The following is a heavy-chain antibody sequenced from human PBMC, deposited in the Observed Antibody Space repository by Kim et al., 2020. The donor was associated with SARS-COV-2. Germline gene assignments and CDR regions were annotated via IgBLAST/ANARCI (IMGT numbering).Heavy chain of an antibody. J-gene: IGHJ4*02. Sequence: RGIVGTTNYADSVKGRLHLSRDTSKNTLYLQMTSLRAEDTAVYYCANVVGWGQGTLVTVPS. V-gene: IGHV3-23*01. CDR2: RGIVGTT. CDR3: ANVVG. D-gene: IGHD2-15*01.